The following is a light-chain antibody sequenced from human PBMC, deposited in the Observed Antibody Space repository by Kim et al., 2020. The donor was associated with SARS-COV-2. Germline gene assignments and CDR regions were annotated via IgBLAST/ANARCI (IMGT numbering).Light chain of an antibody. CDR2: QDS. CDR3: EAWDSSAGV. Sequence: VSPGQTASITCAGDKLGDKYACWYQQKPGQSPVLVIYQDSRRPSGIPERFSGSNSGNTATLTISETQAMDEADYYCEAWDSSAGVFGTGTKVTVL. V-gene: IGLV3-1*01. J-gene: IGLJ1*01. CDR1: KLGDKY.